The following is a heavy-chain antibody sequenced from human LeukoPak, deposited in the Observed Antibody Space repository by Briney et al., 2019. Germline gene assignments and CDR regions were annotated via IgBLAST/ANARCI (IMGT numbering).Heavy chain of an antibody. CDR2: IIPIFGTA. Sequence: SVKVSCKASGGTFSSYAISWVRQAPGQGREWMGRIIPIFGTANYAQKFQGRVTITTDESTSTAYMELSSLRSEDTAVYYCARGGSSGFDYWGQGTLVTVSS. CDR1: GGTFSSYA. D-gene: IGHD3-22*01. CDR3: ARGGSSGFDY. V-gene: IGHV1-69*05. J-gene: IGHJ4*02.